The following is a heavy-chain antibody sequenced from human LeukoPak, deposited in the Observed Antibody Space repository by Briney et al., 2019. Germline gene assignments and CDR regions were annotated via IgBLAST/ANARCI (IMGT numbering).Heavy chain of an antibody. V-gene: IGHV3-30*03. Sequence: GRSLRLSCAASGFTFSSYGMHWVRQAPGKGLEWVAVISYDGSNKYYADSVKGRFTISRDNSKNTLYLQMDSLRAEDTAVYYCASPLRGYCSSPSCYSLWGQGTLVTVSS. CDR3: ASPLRGYCSSPSCYSL. D-gene: IGHD2-2*01. CDR1: GFTFSSYG. CDR2: ISYDGSNK. J-gene: IGHJ4*02.